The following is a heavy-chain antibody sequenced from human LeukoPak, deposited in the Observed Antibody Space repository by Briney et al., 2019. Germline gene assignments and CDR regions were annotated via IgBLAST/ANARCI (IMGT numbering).Heavy chain of an antibody. D-gene: IGHD6-13*01. CDR2: INHSGST. Sequence: PSETLSLTCAVYGGSFSGYYWSWIRQPPGKGLEWIGEINHSGSTNYNPSLKSRVTISVDTSKNQFSLKLSSVTAADTAVYYCARGRIAAPAARRNWFDPWGQGNLVTVSS. J-gene: IGHJ5*02. CDR3: ARGRIAAPAARRNWFDP. V-gene: IGHV4-34*01. CDR1: GGSFSGYY.